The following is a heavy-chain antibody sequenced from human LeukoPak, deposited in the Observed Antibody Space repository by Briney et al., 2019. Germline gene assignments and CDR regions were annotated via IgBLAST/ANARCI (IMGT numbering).Heavy chain of an antibody. D-gene: IGHD6-19*01. CDR1: GGSFSGYY. CDR3: ARDLPRIAVPWGGFDP. Sequence: SETLSLTCAVYGGSFSGYYWSWIRQPPGKGLEWIGEINHSGSTNYNPSLKSRVTISVDTSKNQFSLKLSSVTAADTAVYYCARDLPRIAVPWGGFDPWGQGTLVTVSS. J-gene: IGHJ5*02. CDR2: INHSGST. V-gene: IGHV4-34*01.